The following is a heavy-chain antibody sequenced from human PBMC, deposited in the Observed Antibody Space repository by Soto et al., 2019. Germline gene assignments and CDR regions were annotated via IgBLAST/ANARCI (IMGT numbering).Heavy chain of an antibody. J-gene: IGHJ4*02. V-gene: IGHV3-30-3*01. D-gene: IGHD1-26*01. CDR2: IYPDGNGK. CDR1: GFTFSRHT. CDR3: AKDTGSGSYSAYFDY. Sequence: PGGSLRLSCVASGFTFSRHTMHWVRQAPGKGLEWVTFIYPDGNGKYYTDSVKGRFTTSRDNSKNTLYLQMNSLRAEDTAVYYCAKDTGSGSYSAYFDYWGQGTLVTVSS.